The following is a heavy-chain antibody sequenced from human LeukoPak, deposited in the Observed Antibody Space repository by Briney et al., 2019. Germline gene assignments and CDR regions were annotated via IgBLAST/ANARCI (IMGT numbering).Heavy chain of an antibody. CDR2: INPSGGST. V-gene: IGHV1-46*01. J-gene: IGHJ6*02. CDR1: GYTFTNYF. D-gene: IGHD3-10*01. CDR3: ARGRGSYGMDV. Sequence: ASVKVSCKASGYTFTNYFMHWVRQAPGQGLEWMGIINPSGGSTSYAQKSQGRVTMTRDTSTSTVYMELSSLRSEDTAVYYCARGRGSYGMDVWGQGTTVTVSS.